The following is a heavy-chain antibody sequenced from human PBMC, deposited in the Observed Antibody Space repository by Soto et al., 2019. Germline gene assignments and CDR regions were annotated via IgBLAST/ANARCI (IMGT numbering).Heavy chain of an antibody. Sequence: SETLSLTCTVSGDSIKNDNYYWGWIRQSPGKGLEWIASIYFSGATYYNPSLKSRVIKSIDNSKNQISLNLKSVTAADTAIYYCTRLDCGGSSRPWAYFVYLGPGIAVTVSS. CDR3: TRLDCGGSSRPWAYFVY. CDR1: GDSIKNDNYY. D-gene: IGHD6-25*01. J-gene: IGHJ4*02. V-gene: IGHV4-39*01. CDR2: IYFSGAT.